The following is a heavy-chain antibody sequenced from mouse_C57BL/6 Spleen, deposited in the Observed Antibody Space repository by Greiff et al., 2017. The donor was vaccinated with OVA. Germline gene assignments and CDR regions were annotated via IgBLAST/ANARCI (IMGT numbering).Heavy chain of an antibody. CDR1: GFTFSDYG. J-gene: IGHJ3*01. D-gene: IGHD3-2*02. V-gene: IGHV5-15*01. CDR2: ISNLAYSI. Sequence: EVMLVESGGGLVQPGGSLKLSCAASGFTFSDYGMAWVRQAPRKGPEWVAFISNLAYSIYYADTVTGRFTISRENAKNTLYLEMSSLRSEDTAMYYCASGSGYFAYWGQGTLVTVSA. CDR3: ASGSGYFAY.